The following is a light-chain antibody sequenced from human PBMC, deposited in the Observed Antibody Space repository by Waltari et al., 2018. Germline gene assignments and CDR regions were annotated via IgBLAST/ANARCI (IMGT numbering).Light chain of an antibody. CDR3: QKYGTLPAT. CDR2: YTS. J-gene: IGKJ1*01. CDR1: QSVSRY. Sequence: EIVLTQSPGPLSLSHGERATLSCKASQSVSRYLAWYQQRPCQPPRLLIYYTSNRATGIPDRFSGSGSGTDFSLTISRLEPEDFAVYYCQKYGTLPATFGQGTKVEI. V-gene: IGKV3-20*01.